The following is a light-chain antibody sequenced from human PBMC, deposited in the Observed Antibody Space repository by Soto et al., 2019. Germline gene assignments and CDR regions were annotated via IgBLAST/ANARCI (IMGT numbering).Light chain of an antibody. J-gene: IGKJ5*01. V-gene: IGKV1-39*01. CDR1: QTISSY. CDR3: QQSYNTPS. CDR2: AAS. Sequence: DMQMTQSPSSLSASLGDSVTIXXRASQTISSYLNWYQQKPGKAPQILIYAASSLRSGVPSKFSGSGSGTDFTLTISSLQPEDAATYYCQQSYNTPSFGQGTRLEIK.